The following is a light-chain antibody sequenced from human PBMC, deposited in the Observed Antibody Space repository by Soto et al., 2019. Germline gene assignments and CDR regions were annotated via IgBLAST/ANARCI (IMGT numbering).Light chain of an antibody. CDR3: SSYAGSNNLV. CDR1: SSDVGGYNY. J-gene: IGLJ3*02. V-gene: IGLV2-8*01. CDR2: EVN. Sequence: QSALTQPPSASGSPGQSVTISCTGTSSDVGGYNYVSWYQQHPGKAPKLIISEVNKRPSGVPDRFSSSKSGNTASLTVSGLQAEDEADYYCSSYAGSNNLVFGGGTKLTVL.